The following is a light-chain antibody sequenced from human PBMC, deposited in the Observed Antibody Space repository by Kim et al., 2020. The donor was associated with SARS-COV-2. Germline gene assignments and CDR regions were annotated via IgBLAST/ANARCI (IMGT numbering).Light chain of an antibody. J-gene: IGKJ1*01. V-gene: IGKV1-12*01. Sequence: SVGARLTISCRPSPHIHTWLGWYKQNPANAPTLLIYGASNSQSGVPSRFSGSGSGTDFTLTISRLQPDDCATYYCQQANSFPPWTFGQGTKVDIK. CDR2: GAS. CDR1: PHIHTW. CDR3: QQANSFPPWT.